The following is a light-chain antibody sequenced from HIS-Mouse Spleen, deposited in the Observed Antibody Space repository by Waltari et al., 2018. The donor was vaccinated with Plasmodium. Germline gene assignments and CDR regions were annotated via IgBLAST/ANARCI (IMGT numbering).Light chain of an antibody. CDR1: NSHVGGCNS. CDR2: DVS. J-gene: IGLJ2*01. CDR3: CSYAGSYTWV. V-gene: IGLV2-11*01. Sequence: QSALTQPRSVSGSPGQSVTISCTGTNSHVGGCNSVSWYQQHPGKAPKLMIYDVSKRPSGVPDRFSGSKSGNTASLTISGLQAEDEADYYCCSYAGSYTWVFGGGTKLTVL.